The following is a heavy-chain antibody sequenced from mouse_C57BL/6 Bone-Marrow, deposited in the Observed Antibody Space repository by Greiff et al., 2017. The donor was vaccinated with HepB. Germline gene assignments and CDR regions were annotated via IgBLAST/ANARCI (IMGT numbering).Heavy chain of an antibody. V-gene: IGHV1-76*01. Sequence: QVQLQQSGAELVRPGASVKLSCKASGYTFTDYYINWVKQRPGQGLEWIARIYPGSGNTYYNEKFKGKATLTAEKSSSTAYMQLSSLTSEDSAVYFCARGRGLLRYFDYWGQGTTLTVSS. CDR2: IYPGSGNT. D-gene: IGHD1-1*01. CDR1: GYTFTDYY. J-gene: IGHJ2*01. CDR3: ARGRGLLRYFDY.